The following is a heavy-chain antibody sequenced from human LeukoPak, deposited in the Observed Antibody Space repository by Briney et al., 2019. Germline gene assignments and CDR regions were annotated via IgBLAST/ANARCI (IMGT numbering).Heavy chain of an antibody. Sequence: ASVKVSCKASGYTFTGYHMYWVRQAPGQGLEWMGWINPNSGGTNYAQNFQGRVTMTRDTSISTAYMELSRVTYDDTAVYYCARFYGSGSYYPHNWFDPWGQGTLVTVSS. CDR1: GYTFTGYH. CDR2: INPNSGGT. V-gene: IGHV1-2*02. J-gene: IGHJ5*02. D-gene: IGHD3-10*01. CDR3: ARFYGSGSYYPHNWFDP.